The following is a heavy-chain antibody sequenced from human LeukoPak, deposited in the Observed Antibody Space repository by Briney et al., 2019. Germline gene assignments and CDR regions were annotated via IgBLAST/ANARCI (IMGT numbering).Heavy chain of an antibody. V-gene: IGHV1-69*13. CDR3: AREAGYCSSTSCPHWVDP. J-gene: IGHJ5*02. CDR2: IIPIFGTA. D-gene: IGHD2-2*01. CDR1: GGTFSSYA. Sequence: SVKVSCKASGGTFSSYAISWVRQAPGQGLEWMGGIIPIFGTANYAQKFQGRVTITADESTSTAYMELSSLRSEDTAVYYCAREAGYCSSTSCPHWVDPWGQGTLVTVSS.